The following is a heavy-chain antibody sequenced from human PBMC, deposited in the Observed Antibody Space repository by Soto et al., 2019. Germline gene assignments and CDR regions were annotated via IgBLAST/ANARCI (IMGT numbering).Heavy chain of an antibody. CDR3: ARAGAYCGGDCPSGFDY. CDR2: IIPIFGTA. J-gene: IGHJ4*02. Sequence: EASVKVSCKASGGTFSSYAISWVRQAPGQGLEWMGGIIPIFGTANYAQKFQGRVTITADKSTSTAYMELSSLRSEDTAVYYCARAGAYCGGDCPSGFDYWGQGTLVTVSS. CDR1: GGTFSSYA. V-gene: IGHV1-69*06. D-gene: IGHD2-21*02.